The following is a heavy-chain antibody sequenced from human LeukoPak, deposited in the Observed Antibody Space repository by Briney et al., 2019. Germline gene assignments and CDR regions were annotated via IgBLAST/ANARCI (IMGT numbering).Heavy chain of an antibody. CDR1: GFIFSSYA. J-gene: IGHJ4*02. CDR2: ISGSGGST. V-gene: IGHV3-23*01. CDR3: AKEGYCSGGTCYRVFDY. Sequence: GGSLRLSCAASGFIFSSYAMSWVRQAPGKGLEWVSAISGSGGSTYSADSVKGRFTISRDNSKNTLYLQMNSLRAEDTAVYYCAKEGYCSGGTCYRVFDYWGQGTLVTVSS. D-gene: IGHD2-15*01.